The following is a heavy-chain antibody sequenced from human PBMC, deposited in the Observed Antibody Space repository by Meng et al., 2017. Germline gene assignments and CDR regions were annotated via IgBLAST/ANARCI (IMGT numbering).Heavy chain of an antibody. CDR2: INHSGST. CDR1: GGSFSGYY. Sequence: SETLSLTCAVYGGSFSGYYWSWIRQPPGKWLEWIGEINHSGSTNYNPSLKSRVTISVDTSKNQFSLKLSSVTAADTAVYYCASRVGYNEGISSSYYWGQGTLVTVSS. J-gene: IGHJ4*02. V-gene: IGHV4-34*01. D-gene: IGHD5-24*01. CDR3: ASRVGYNEGISSSYY.